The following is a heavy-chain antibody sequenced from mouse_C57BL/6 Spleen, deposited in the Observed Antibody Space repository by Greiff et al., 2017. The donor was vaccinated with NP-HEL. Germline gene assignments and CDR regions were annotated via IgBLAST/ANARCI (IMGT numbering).Heavy chain of an antibody. D-gene: IGHD2-12*01. Sequence: EVKLMESGGGLVQPGGSMKLSCAASGFTFSDAWMDWVRQSPEKGLEWVAEIRNKANNHATYYAESVKGRFTISRDDSKSSVYLQMNSLRAEDTGIYYCTPYDAWFAYWGQGTLVTVSA. J-gene: IGHJ3*01. CDR2: IRNKANNHAT. V-gene: IGHV6-6*01. CDR1: GFTFSDAW. CDR3: TPYDAWFAY.